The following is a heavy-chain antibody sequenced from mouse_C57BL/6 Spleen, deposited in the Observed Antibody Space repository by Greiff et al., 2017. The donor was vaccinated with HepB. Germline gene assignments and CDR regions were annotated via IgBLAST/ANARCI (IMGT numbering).Heavy chain of an antibody. CDR2: IYPGDGDT. CDR3: SRSYYGFDY. V-gene: IGHV1-82*01. D-gene: IGHD2-10*01. Sequence: VKLMEPGPELVKPGASVKISCKASGYAFSSSWMNWVKQRPGQGLEWIGRIYPGDGDTNYNGKFKSKATLTADKSSSTAYMQLSSLTSEDSAVYFCSRSYYGFDYWGQGTTLTVSS. CDR1: GYAFSSSW. J-gene: IGHJ2*01.